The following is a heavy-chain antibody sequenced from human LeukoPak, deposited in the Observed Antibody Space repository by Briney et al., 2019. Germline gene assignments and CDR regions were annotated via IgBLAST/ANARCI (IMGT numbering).Heavy chain of an antibody. D-gene: IGHD3-22*01. CDR1: GGSISSDY. Sequence: PSETLSLTCSVSGGSISSDYWSWIRQPPGKGLEWVAFISYSGSPDYNPSLTSRVTISIDTSKKLFSLKLSSVTAADTAVYYCARHLFGSGYYPDYWGQGTLVTVSS. J-gene: IGHJ4*02. CDR2: ISYSGSP. CDR3: ARHLFGSGYYPDY. V-gene: IGHV4-59*08.